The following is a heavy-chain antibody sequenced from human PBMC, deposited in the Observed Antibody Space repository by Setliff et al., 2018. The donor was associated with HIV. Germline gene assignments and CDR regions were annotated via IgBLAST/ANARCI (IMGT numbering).Heavy chain of an antibody. CDR1: GFRFGDYP. V-gene: IGHV3-43*01. CDR3: AKVGGDGRYYYYHMDV. D-gene: IGHD3-10*01. Sequence: PGGSLRLSCVASGFRFGDYPMHWVRQAPGKGLEWLSLITWDGNKIFYADSVRGRFRISRDNRRNSLFLQMDSLRFEDTATYYCAKVGGDGRYYYYHMDVGGKGTTVTVSS. J-gene: IGHJ6*04. CDR2: ITWDGNKI.